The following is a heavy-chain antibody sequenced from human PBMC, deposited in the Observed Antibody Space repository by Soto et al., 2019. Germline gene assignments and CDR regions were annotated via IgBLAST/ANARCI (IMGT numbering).Heavy chain of an antibody. J-gene: IGHJ4*02. V-gene: IGHV5-10-1*01. CDR2: IDPIDSYT. D-gene: IGHD1-1*01. CDR1: GNSFTNTW. CDR3: ARRSCAGTSCFFDY. Sequence: EVQLVQSGAEVKKPGESLRISCQGSGNSFTNTWISWVRQTPGKGLEWMGRIDPIDSYTYYSPSFKGHVTITVDKSTTTAYLHWSSLKASDTAMYYCARRSCAGTSCFFDYWGQGTLVAVS.